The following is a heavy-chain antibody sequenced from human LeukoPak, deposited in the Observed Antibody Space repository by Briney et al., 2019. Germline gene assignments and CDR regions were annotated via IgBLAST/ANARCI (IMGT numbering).Heavy chain of an antibody. CDR2: ISSSSSYI. CDR1: GFTFSSYS. CDR3: ARDLGDYVWGSYRYTFGLCDY. J-gene: IGHJ4*02. D-gene: IGHD3-16*02. Sequence: GGSLRLSCAASGFTFSSYSMNWVRQAPGKGLERVSSISSSSSYIYYADSVKGRFTISRDNAKNSLYLQMNSLRAEDTAVYYCARDLGDYVWGSYRYTFGLCDYWGQGTLVTVSS. V-gene: IGHV3-21*01.